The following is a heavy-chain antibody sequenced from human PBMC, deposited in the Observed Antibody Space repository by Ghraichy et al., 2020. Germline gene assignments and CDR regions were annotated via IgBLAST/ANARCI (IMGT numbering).Heavy chain of an antibody. D-gene: IGHD3-10*01. J-gene: IGHJ6*03. Sequence: ASVKVSCKASGNIFAGYYMHWVRQAPGQGLEWMGRINPNSGATKYAERFQGRVTVTWDSSISTAYMELSRLRSDDTAVYYCASAFYYGSGTSYNRPNDYYYMDVWGKGTTVTVSS. CDR1: GNIFAGYY. V-gene: IGHV1-2*06. CDR3: ASAFYYGSGTSYNRPNDYYYMDV. CDR2: INPNSGAT.